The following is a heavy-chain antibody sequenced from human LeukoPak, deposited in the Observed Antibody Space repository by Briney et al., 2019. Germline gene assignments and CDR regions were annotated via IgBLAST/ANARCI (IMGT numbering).Heavy chain of an antibody. CDR2: IYTSGST. J-gene: IGHJ5*02. D-gene: IGHD1-26*01. V-gene: IGHV4-4*07. Sequence: SETLSLTCTVSGGSISSYYWSWIRQPAGKGLEWIGRIYTSGSTNYNPSLKSRVTMSVDTSKNQFSLKLSSVTAADTAVYYCARDLKTVGATAIGWFDPWGQGTLVTVSP. CDR3: ARDLKTVGATAIGWFDP. CDR1: GGSISSYY.